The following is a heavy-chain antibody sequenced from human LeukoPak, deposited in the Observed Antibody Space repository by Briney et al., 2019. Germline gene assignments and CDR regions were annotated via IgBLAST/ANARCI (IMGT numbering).Heavy chain of an antibody. CDR1: GFAFSTYG. Sequence: PGGSRRLSCAASGFAFSTYGMHWVRQAPGKGLEGVAVIWFDGSNTYYADSVKGRFTISRDNSENTLYLQMNSLRAEDAAVYYCARRLYCSGTSCHTGPDAFDVWGQGTVVTVSS. CDR2: IWFDGSNT. J-gene: IGHJ3*01. D-gene: IGHD2-2*01. V-gene: IGHV3-33*01. CDR3: ARRLYCSGTSCHTGPDAFDV.